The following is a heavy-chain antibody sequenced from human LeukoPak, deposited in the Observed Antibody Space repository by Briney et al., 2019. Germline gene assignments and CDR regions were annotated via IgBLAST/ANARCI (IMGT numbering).Heavy chain of an antibody. CDR1: GGSISSGGYY. V-gene: IGHV4-30-2*01. CDR3: ARDPMYSSSWNQVPFDY. J-gene: IGHJ4*02. Sequence: SQTLSLTCTVSGGSISSGGYYWSWIRQPPGKGLEWIGYIYHSGSTYYNPSLKSRVTISVDTSKNQFSLKLSSVTAADTAVYYCARDPMYSSSWNQVPFDYWGQGTLVIVSS. D-gene: IGHD6-13*01. CDR2: IYHSGST.